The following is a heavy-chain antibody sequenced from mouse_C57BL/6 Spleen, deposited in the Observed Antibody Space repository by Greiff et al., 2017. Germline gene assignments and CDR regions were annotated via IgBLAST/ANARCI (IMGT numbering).Heavy chain of an antibody. CDR1: GYSITSGYY. CDR3: AREGYGNYEAWFAY. D-gene: IGHD2-10*02. CDR2: ISYDGSN. V-gene: IGHV3-6*01. J-gene: IGHJ3*01. Sequence: EVQLVESGPGLVKPSQSLSLTCSVTGYSITSGYYWNWIRQFPGNKLEWMGYISYDGSNNYNPSLKNRISITRDTSKNQFFLKLNSVTTEDTATYYCAREGYGNYEAWFAYWGQGTLVTVSA.